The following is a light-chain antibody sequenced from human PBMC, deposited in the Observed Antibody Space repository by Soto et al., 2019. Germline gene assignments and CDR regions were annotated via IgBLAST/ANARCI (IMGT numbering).Light chain of an antibody. CDR1: QSIGKH. CDR3: QQGYSSPAT. V-gene: IGKV1-39*01. CDR2: GAS. J-gene: IGKJ5*01. Sequence: DIQMTQSPSVLSASVGDRVTITCRASQSIGKHLNWYQQKPGKAPKFLIYGASTLQSGVPSRFNGSGSGTDFTLTVNSLQDEDFATYYCQQGYSSPATFGQGTRPEIK.